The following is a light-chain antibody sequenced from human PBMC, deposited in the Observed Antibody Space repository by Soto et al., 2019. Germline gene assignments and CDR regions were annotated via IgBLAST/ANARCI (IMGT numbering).Light chain of an antibody. CDR2: DVS. J-gene: IGLJ3*02. CDR1: SSYVGHYNY. Sequence: QSALTQPASVSGSPGQSITISCTGTSSYVGHYNYVSWFQQHPGKAPKLIIYDVSIRPSGVSNRFSGSKSGNTASLTISGLQAEDEADYYCSLYTSSSTLFGGGTKVTVL. V-gene: IGLV2-14*03. CDR3: SLYTSSSTL.